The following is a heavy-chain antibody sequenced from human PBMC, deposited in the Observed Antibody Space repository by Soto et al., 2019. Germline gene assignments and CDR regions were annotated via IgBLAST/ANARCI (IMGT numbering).Heavy chain of an antibody. CDR1: GFTVSSNY. Sequence: GGSLRLSCAASGFTVSSNYMSWVRQAPGKGLEWVSVIYSGGSTYYADSVKGRFTISRDNSKNTLYLQMNSLRAEDTAVYYCAKAYYASSGSYYYSGMEVWGQGTTGTV. CDR2: IYSGGST. CDR3: AKAYYASSGSYYYSGMEV. V-gene: IGHV3-53*01. D-gene: IGHD3-22*01. J-gene: IGHJ6*02.